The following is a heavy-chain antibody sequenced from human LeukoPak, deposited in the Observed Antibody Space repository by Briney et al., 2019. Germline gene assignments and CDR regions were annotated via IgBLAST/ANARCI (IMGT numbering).Heavy chain of an antibody. CDR3: AKLLSGYCSRESCLTWFDP. V-gene: IGHV3-33*06. J-gene: IGHJ5*02. CDR2: IWFDGSNK. D-gene: IGHD2-2*01. Sequence: GGSLRLSCEASGFTFSNHGMHWVRQAPGKGLEWVAVIWFDGSNKYYADSVKGRFTISRDNSKYTLYLQMNSLRVEDTAVYYCAKLLSGYCSRESCLTWFDPWGQGTLVTGSS. CDR1: GFTFSNHG.